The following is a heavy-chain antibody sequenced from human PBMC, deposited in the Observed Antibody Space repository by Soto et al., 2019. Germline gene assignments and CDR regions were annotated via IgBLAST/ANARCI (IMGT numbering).Heavy chain of an antibody. Sequence: QVQLVESGGGLVKPGGSLRLSCAASGFTFSDYYMSWIRQAPGKGLEWVSYINSGDSTIYYADSVKGRFTISRDNAKNSLYLQMNSLRAEDTDVYYCARGRSSSVFFDYWGQGTLVTVSS. CDR1: GFTFSDYY. CDR2: INSGDSTI. V-gene: IGHV3-11*01. J-gene: IGHJ4*02. D-gene: IGHD6-6*01. CDR3: ARGRSSSVFFDY.